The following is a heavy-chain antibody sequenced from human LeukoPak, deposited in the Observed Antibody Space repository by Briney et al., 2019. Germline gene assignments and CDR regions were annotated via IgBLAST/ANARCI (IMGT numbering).Heavy chain of an antibody. J-gene: IGHJ4*02. V-gene: IGHV4-34*01. CDR1: GGSFSGYY. CDR2: INHSGST. D-gene: IGHD3-10*01. CDR3: ARLRPRMGRGVGIDY. Sequence: PSETLSLTCTVYGGSFSGYYWSWIRQPPGKGLEWIGEINHSGSTNYNPSLKSRVTISVDTSKNQFSLKLSSVTAADTAVYYCARLRPRMGRGVGIDYWGQGTLVTVSS.